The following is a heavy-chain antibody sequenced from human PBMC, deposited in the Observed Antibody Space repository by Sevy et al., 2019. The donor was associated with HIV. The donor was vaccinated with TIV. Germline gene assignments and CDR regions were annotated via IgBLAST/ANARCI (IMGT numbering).Heavy chain of an antibody. Sequence: ASVKVSCKASGGTFSSYIVSWVRQAPGQGLEWMGGITPGLGTTNYAHKFQGRVTITADESTSTVYMEMSRLKSEDTAVYYCARWSISIDYWGQGTLVTVSS. CDR2: ITPGLGTT. J-gene: IGHJ4*02. CDR1: GGTFSSYI. CDR3: ARWSISIDY. V-gene: IGHV1-69*13.